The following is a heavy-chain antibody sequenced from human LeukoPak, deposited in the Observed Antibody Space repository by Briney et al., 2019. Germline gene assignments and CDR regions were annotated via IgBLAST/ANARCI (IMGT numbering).Heavy chain of an antibody. CDR3: ASGYSGYDSPVRHYYYGMDV. Sequence: SVTVSCKASGGTFSSYAISWVRQAPGQGLAWMGAIIPIFGPANYAHTFHGRVTITADESTSPAYLELSRLRSDDTAVYYCASGYSGYDSPVRHYYYGMDVWGQGTTVTVSS. V-gene: IGHV1-69*13. CDR1: GGTFSSYA. D-gene: IGHD5-12*01. CDR2: IIPIFGPA. J-gene: IGHJ6*02.